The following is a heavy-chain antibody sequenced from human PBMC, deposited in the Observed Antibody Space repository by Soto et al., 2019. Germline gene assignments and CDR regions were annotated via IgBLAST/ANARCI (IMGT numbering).Heavy chain of an antibody. CDR1: GGTFSSYT. D-gene: IGHD2-15*01. V-gene: IGHV1-69*02. CDR2: IIPILGIA. Sequence: SVKVSCKASGGTFSSYTISWVRQAPGQGLEWMGRIIPILGIANYAQKFQGRVTITADKSTSTAYMELSSLRSEDTAVYYCARGHGDIVVVVAATQYMDVWGKGTTVTVSS. CDR3: ARGHGDIVVVVAATQYMDV. J-gene: IGHJ6*03.